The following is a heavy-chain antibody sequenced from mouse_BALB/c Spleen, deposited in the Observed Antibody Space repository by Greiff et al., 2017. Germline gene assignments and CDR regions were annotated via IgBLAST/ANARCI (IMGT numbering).Heavy chain of an antibody. CDR1: GFNIKDYY. J-gene: IGHJ1*01. CDR3: ARSYDGYPYWYFDV. CDR2: IDPENGNT. D-gene: IGHD2-3*01. V-gene: IGHV14-1*02. Sequence: VQLQQSGAELVKPGASVKLSCTASGFNIKDYYMHWVKQRPEQGLEWIGWIDPENGNTIYDPKFQGKASITADTSSNTAYLQLSSLTSEDTAVYYCARSYDGYPYWYFDVWGAGTTVTVSS.